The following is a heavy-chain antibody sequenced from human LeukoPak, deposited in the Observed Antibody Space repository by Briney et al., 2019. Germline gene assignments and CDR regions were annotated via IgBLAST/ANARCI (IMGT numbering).Heavy chain of an antibody. CDR3: AGDHCSSTSRYPPDY. D-gene: IGHD2-2*01. CDR2: INSDGSST. V-gene: IGHV3-74*01. Sequence: PGGSLGLSCAASGFTFSSYWMHWVRQAPGKGLVWVSRINSDGSSTSYADSVKGRFTISRDNAKNTLYLQMNSLRAEDTAVYYCAGDHCSSTSRYPPDYWGQGTLVTVSS. CDR1: GFTFSSYW. J-gene: IGHJ4*02.